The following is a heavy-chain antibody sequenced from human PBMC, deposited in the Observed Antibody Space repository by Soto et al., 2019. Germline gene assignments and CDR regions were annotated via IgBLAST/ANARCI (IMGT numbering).Heavy chain of an antibody. J-gene: IGHJ6*02. D-gene: IGHD3-10*01. Sequence: SETLSLTCTVSGDSIRSGNHYWSWIRQPPGKGLEWIGYIYYSGSTYYSPSLKSRVTISVDTSKNQFSLKLNSVTAADTAVYYCASSAGHPGDFFYYNGMDVWGQGTTVTVSS. CDR3: ASSAGHPGDFFYYNGMDV. CDR2: IYYSGST. V-gene: IGHV4-30-4*02. CDR1: GDSIRSGNHY.